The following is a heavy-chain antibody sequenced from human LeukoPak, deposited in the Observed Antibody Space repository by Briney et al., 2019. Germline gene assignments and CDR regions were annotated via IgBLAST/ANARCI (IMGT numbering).Heavy chain of an antibody. CDR2: IYPGDSDT. CDR1: GYSFTSYW. Sequence: GESLKISCKGSGYSFTSYWIGWVRQMPGKGLEWMGIIYPGDSDTRYSPSFQGQVTISADKSISTAYLQWSSLKASDTAMYYYARRSPYGSGSYGGYYXYYGMDVWGQXTXXXVSS. CDR3: ARRSPYGSGSYGGYYXYYGMDV. D-gene: IGHD3-10*01. J-gene: IGHJ6*02. V-gene: IGHV5-51*01.